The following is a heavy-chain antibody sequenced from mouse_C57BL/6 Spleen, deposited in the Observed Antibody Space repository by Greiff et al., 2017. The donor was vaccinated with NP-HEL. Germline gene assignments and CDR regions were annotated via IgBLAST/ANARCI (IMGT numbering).Heavy chain of an antibody. Sequence: EVQLQQSGAELVRPGASVKLSCTASGFNIKDDYMHWVKQRPEQGLEWIGWIDPENGDTEYASKFQGKATITADTSSNTAYLQLSSLNSEDTAVYYWTAGYGNYFAYWGQGTLVTVSA. D-gene: IGHD2-1*01. CDR3: TAGYGNYFAY. CDR1: GFNIKDDY. CDR2: IDPENGDT. J-gene: IGHJ3*01. V-gene: IGHV14-4*01.